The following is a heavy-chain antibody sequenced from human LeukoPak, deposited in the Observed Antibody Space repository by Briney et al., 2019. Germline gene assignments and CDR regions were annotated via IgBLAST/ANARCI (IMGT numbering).Heavy chain of an antibody. Sequence: SQTLSLTCTVSGGSISSGDYYWSWIRQPPGKGLEWIGYIYYSGSTYYNPSLKSRVTISVDTSKNQFSLKLSSVTAADTAVYYCARDPPRGYGDPTDDYWGQGTLVTVSS. CDR3: ARDPPRGYGDPTDDY. CDR2: IYYSGST. V-gene: IGHV4-30-4*08. D-gene: IGHD4-17*01. CDR1: GGSISSGDYY. J-gene: IGHJ4*02.